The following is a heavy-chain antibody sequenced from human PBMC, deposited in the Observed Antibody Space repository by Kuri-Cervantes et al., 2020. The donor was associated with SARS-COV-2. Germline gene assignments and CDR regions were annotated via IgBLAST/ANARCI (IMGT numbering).Heavy chain of an antibody. CDR2: IYSGGSST. Sequence: GESLKISCAASGFTLRSYAMSWVRQAPGKGLEWVSVIYSGGSSTYYADSVKGRFTISRDNSKNTLYLLMHSLRAEDTAVYYCAKDREVHDYGGSFDDWGQGTLVTVSS. J-gene: IGHJ4*02. CDR3: AKDREVHDYGGSFDD. D-gene: IGHD4-17*01. V-gene: IGHV3-23*03. CDR1: GFTLRSYA.